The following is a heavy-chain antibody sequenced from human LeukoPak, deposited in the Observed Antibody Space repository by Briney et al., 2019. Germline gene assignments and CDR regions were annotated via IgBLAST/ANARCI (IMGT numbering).Heavy chain of an antibody. CDR2: ISYDGSNK. D-gene: IGHD6-19*01. V-gene: IGHV3-30*18. CDR1: GFTFSSYG. CDR3: AKDTIAVAEGNFQH. J-gene: IGHJ1*01. Sequence: GRSLRLSCAASGFTFSSYGMHWVRQAPGKGLEWVAVISYDGSNKYYADSVKGRFTISRDNSKNTLYLQMNSLRAEDTAVYYCAKDTIAVAEGNFQHWGQGTLVTVSS.